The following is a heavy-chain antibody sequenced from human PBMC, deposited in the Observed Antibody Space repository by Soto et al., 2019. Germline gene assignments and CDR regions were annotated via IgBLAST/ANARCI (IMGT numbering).Heavy chain of an antibody. CDR3: ATGGYCSGGSCYSR. CDR1: AASITSFY. Sequence: QVQLQESGPGLVKPSETLSLTCTVSAASITSFYWSWIRQPPGKGLEWIGYVYHTGSTNYNPSLTSRVTMSVDTSKNQFSLKLTSVTAADTAVYYCATGGYCSGGSCYSRWGQGTLVTVSP. CDR2: VYHTGST. J-gene: IGHJ4*02. V-gene: IGHV4-59*08. D-gene: IGHD2-15*01.